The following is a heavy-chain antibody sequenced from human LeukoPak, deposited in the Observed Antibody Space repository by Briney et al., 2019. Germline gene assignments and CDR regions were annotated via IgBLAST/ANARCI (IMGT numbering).Heavy chain of an antibody. J-gene: IGHJ1*01. D-gene: IGHD3-22*01. CDR1: GFTFSRYW. V-gene: IGHV3-74*01. CDR2: LKSDGKT. CDR3: ARAPSEVGGYYPEYFRH. Sequence: GGSLRLSCEASGFTFSRYWMHWVRHAPGKGLVWVSRLKSDGKTNYTDSVKGRFTISRDNAKHTVSLQMDSLRAEDTGVYYCARAPSEVGGYYPEYFRHWGQGTLVTVSS.